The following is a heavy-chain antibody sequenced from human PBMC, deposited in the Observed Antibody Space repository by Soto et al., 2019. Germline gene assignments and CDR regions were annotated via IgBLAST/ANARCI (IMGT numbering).Heavy chain of an antibody. J-gene: IGHJ6*02. V-gene: IGHV1-69*12. CDR1: GGTFSSYA. D-gene: IGHD4-17*01. Sequence: QVQLVQSGAEVKKPGSSVKVSCKASGGTFSSYAISWVRPAPGQGLEWMGGIIPIFGTANYAQKFQGRVTITADESTSTAYIEMSSLRSEDTAVYYCARGSQFGDYYYYYGMDVWGQGTPVTVSS. CDR2: IIPIFGTA. CDR3: ARGSQFGDYYYYYGMDV.